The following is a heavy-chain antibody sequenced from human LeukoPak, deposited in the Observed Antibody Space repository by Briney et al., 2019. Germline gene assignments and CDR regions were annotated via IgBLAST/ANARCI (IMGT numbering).Heavy chain of an antibody. CDR2: IRTKATSYDA. V-gene: IGHV3-73*01. CDR3: SREGSGATGCYTNDY. J-gene: IGHJ4*02. D-gene: IGHD2-15*01. Sequence: GGSLRLSCAASGFTFSGSPMHWVRQAPGKGLEWVGLIRTKATSYDAAYAASVKGRFTISRDDSKNTAYLQMNSPKTEDTAMYYCSREGSGATGCYTNDYWGQGTLVTVSS. CDR1: GFTFSGSP.